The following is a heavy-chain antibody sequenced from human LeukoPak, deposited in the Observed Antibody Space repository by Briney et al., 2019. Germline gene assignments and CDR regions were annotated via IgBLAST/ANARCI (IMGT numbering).Heavy chain of an antibody. Sequence: PSETLSLTCTVSGGSISSYYWSWIRQPPGKGLEWIGYIYYSGSTNYNPSLESRVTISVDTSKNQFSLKLSSVTAADTAVYYCARVAQLEYYFDYWGQGTLVTVSS. CDR1: GGSISSYY. D-gene: IGHD6-6*01. V-gene: IGHV4-59*01. J-gene: IGHJ4*02. CDR2: IYYSGST. CDR3: ARVAQLEYYFDY.